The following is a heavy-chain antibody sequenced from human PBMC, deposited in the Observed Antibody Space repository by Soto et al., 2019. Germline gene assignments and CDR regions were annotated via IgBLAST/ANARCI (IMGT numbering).Heavy chain of an antibody. D-gene: IGHD3-16*01. CDR2: VYWDDDK. Sequence: QITLNESGPALVKPTQTLTLTCTFSGFSLNTRDVGVGWIRQPPGKALEWLGVVYWDDDKTYSPSLKSRLTITQDNPKNQVVLRMTKMDPVDTATYYCAHCRGGVASFWGQGTLVTVSS. J-gene: IGHJ4*02. V-gene: IGHV2-5*02. CDR3: AHCRGGVASF. CDR1: GFSLNTRDVG.